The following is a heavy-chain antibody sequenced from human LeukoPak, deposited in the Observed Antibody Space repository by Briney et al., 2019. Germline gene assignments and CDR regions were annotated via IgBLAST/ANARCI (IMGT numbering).Heavy chain of an antibody. Sequence: PGGSLRLSCAASGFTFSSYEMNWVRQAPGKGLEWVSYISSSCSTIYYADSVKGRFTISRDNAKNSLYMQMNSLRADDTAVYYCARKPVTTWGGYYYYYGMDVWGQGTTVTVSS. J-gene: IGHJ6*02. CDR1: GFTFSSYE. D-gene: IGHD4-17*01. CDR3: ARKPVTTWGGYYYYYGMDV. CDR2: ISSSCSTI. V-gene: IGHV3-48*03.